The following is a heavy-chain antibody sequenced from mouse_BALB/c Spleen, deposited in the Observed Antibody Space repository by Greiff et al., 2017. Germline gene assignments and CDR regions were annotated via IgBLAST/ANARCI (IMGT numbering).Heavy chain of an antibody. CDR3: TRVDYYGSSIDY. CDR2: INPSNGGT. D-gene: IGHD1-1*01. V-gene: IGHV1S81*02. J-gene: IGHJ2*01. Sequence: QVHVQQSGAELVKPGASVKLSCKASGYTFTSYYMYWVKQRPGQGLEWIGEINPSNGGTNFNEKFKSKATLTVDKSSSTAYMQLSSLTSEDSAVYYCTRVDYYGSSIDYWGQGTTVTVSS. CDR1: GYTFTSYY.